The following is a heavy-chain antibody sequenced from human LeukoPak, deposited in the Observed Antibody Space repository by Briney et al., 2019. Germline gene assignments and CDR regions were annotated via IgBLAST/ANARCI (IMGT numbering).Heavy chain of an antibody. D-gene: IGHD2-21*02. CDR2: IWYDGSNK. J-gene: IGHJ3*02. Sequence: GRSLRLSCAASGFTFSSYGMHWVRQAPGKGLEWVAVIWYDGSNKYYADSVKGRFTISRDNSKNTLYLQMNSLRAEDTAVYYCARALTAYCGGDCPPDAFDIWGQGTMVTVSS. V-gene: IGHV3-33*08. CDR1: GFTFSSYG. CDR3: ARALTAYCGGDCPPDAFDI.